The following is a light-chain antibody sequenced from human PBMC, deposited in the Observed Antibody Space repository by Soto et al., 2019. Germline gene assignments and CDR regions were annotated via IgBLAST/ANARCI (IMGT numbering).Light chain of an antibody. J-gene: IGKJ1*01. Sequence: IQMTQSPSSLSASVGDRVTITCRASQGINNYLAWYQQKPGKVPKLLIYAASTLQSGVPSRFSGSGSGTDFTLTISSXXXXXXXXXYCQKYNSAPRTFGQGT. CDR1: QGINNY. V-gene: IGKV1-27*01. CDR2: AAS. CDR3: QKYNSAPRT.